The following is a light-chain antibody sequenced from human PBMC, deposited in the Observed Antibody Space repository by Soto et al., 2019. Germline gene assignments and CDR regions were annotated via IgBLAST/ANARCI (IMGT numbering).Light chain of an antibody. CDR3: SSYAGSNNLYV. CDR1: SSDFGGYKY. CDR2: EVT. V-gene: IGLV2-8*01. Sequence: QSALTQPPSASGSPGQSVTISCTGTSSDFGGYKYVSWYQQHPGKAPKLMIYEVTKRPSGVPDRFSGSKSGNAASLTVSGLQAEDEADYYCSSYAGSNNLYVFGTGTKVTVL. J-gene: IGLJ1*01.